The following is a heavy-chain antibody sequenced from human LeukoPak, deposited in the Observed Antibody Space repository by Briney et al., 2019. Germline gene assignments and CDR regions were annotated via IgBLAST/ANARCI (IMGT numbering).Heavy chain of an antibody. J-gene: IGHJ4*02. CDR2: FDPEDGET. V-gene: IGHV1-24*01. CDR3: AAFTYYYDSSGYRFDY. D-gene: IGHD3-22*01. Sequence: VASVKVSCKVSGYTLTELSMLWVRQAPGKGLEWMGGFDPEDGETIYAQKFQGRVTMTEDTSTDTAYMELSSLRSEDTAVYYCAAFTYYYDSSGYRFDYWGQGTLVTVSS. CDR1: GYTLTELS.